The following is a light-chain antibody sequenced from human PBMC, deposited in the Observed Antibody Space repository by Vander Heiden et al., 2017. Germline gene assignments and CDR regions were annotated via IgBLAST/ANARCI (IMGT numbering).Light chain of an antibody. CDR3: QSYDSSLGGHVV. J-gene: IGLJ2*01. CDR2: DNI. V-gene: IGLV1-40*01. CDR1: TSTIGAGYD. Sequence: QSVLSQPPSLSGAPWQRVPISCTGSTSTIGAGYDVHWYQQLPGTAPKLLIYDNINRPSGVPDRFSGSKSGTSASLAITGLQAEDEADYYCQSYDSSLGGHVVFGGGTKLTVL.